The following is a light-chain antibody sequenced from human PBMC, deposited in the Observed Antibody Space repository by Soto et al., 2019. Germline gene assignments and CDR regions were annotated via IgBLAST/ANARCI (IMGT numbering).Light chain of an antibody. V-gene: IGKV3-20*01. J-gene: IGKJ1*01. CDR3: QQSGGSPRP. CDR2: GAS. Sequence: EIVLTQSPGTLSLSPGERATLSCRASQSISSSYLTWYQQKPGQAPRLLMYGASSRATGIPDRFSGSGSGTDFTLTISRLEPEDFAVYYCQQSGGSPRPFGQGTKVQSK. CDR1: QSISSSY.